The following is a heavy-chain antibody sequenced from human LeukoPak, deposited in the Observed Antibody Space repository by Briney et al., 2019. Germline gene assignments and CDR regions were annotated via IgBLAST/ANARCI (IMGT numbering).Heavy chain of an antibody. CDR3: ATGRGQN. Sequence: GGSLSLSCALCVFTSCSEWVSCVRRSPGKGVGWVAIIKQYRNDIDYVDSGKGRFTISRDNAEHRVYLQMNSLICEHRAVYSWATGRGQNWGQGTLVTVSS. CDR2: IKQYRNDI. J-gene: IGHJ4*02. V-gene: IGHV3-7*01. CDR1: VFTSCSEW. D-gene: IGHD3-16*01.